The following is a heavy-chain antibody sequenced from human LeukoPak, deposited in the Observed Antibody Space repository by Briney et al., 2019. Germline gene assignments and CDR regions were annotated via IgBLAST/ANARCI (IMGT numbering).Heavy chain of an antibody. Sequence: PSETLSITCTVSGASIRISTYYWGWIRQPPGKGLEWIASVYYTGTTYYNPSLKSRVTIFVETSKNQVSLRLSSVTAADTAVYYCARHSNYASGSTAKGLVDYRGQGTLVSVSS. CDR1: GASIRISTYY. CDR2: VYYTGTT. V-gene: IGHV4-39*01. CDR3: ARHSNYASGSTAKGLVDY. J-gene: IGHJ4*02. D-gene: IGHD3-10*01.